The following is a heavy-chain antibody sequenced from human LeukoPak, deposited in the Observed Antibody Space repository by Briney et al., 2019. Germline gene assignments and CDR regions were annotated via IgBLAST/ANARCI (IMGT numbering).Heavy chain of an antibody. CDR3: AKDRDWYYFDY. CDR2: IWSDGNNK. Sequence: PGGSLRLSCAASGFTFSNYGMHWVRQAPGKGLEWVAVIWSDGNNKYYADSVKGRFTISRDNSKNTLYLQMNSLRTEDTAVYYCAKDRDWYYFDYWGQGTLVTVSS. J-gene: IGHJ4*02. CDR1: GFTFSNYG. V-gene: IGHV3-30*02. D-gene: IGHD5-24*01.